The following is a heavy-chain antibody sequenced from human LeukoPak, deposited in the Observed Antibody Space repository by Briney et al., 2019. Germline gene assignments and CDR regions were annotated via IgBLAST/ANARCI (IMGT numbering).Heavy chain of an antibody. CDR1: GFTFSSYS. CDR2: ISSSSSYI. J-gene: IGHJ3*02. D-gene: IGHD6-25*01. V-gene: IGHV3-21*01. Sequence: GGSLRLSCAAPGFTFSSYSMNWVRQAPGKGLEWVSSISSSSSYIYYADSVKGRFTISRDNAKNSLYLQMNSLRAEDTAVYYCARAGGAAFAFDIWGQGTMVPVSS. CDR3: ARAGGAAFAFDI.